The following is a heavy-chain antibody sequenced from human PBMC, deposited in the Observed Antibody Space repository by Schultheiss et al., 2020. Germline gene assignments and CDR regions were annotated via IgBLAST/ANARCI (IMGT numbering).Heavy chain of an antibody. Sequence: ASVKVSCKASGYTFTGYYMHWVRQAPGQGLEWMGWINPTGGGTYSAQKFQGRVTMTRDTSISTVYMELNRLTSDDTAVYYCARPGENKKGGETITTPHGYWGQGSLVTVSS. D-gene: IGHD5-12*01. V-gene: IGHV1-2*02. CDR1: GYTFTGYY. CDR3: ARPGENKKGGETITTPHGY. CDR2: INPTGGGT. J-gene: IGHJ4*02.